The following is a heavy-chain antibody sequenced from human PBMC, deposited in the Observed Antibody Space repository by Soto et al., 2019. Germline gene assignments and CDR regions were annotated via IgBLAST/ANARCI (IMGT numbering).Heavy chain of an antibody. Sequence: PGGSLRLSCAASGFSFSSYAMSWVRRAPGKGLEWVSSMSAGGGSKFHADSVRGRFTISRDNYKNTLYLQMNSLRAEDTAVYYCAKDSYGSGTDYFYGMDVRGQGTTVTVSS. V-gene: IGHV3-23*01. D-gene: IGHD3-10*01. CDR3: AKDSYGSGTDYFYGMDV. CDR1: GFSFSSYA. CDR2: MSAGGGSK. J-gene: IGHJ6*02.